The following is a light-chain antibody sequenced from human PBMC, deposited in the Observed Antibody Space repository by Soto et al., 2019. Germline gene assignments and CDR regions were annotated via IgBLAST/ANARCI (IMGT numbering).Light chain of an antibody. V-gene: IGKV3-20*01. J-gene: IGKJ5*01. CDR2: ATS. CDR1: QSLSSSH. CDR3: QQYDSSPIT. Sequence: EVALTQSPATLSLSPAQRATLPCRASQSLSSSHLAWYQQKPGQAPRLLIYATSSRATGIPARFSGSGSGTDFTLTISRLEPEDFAVYYCQQYDSSPITFGQGTRLEIK.